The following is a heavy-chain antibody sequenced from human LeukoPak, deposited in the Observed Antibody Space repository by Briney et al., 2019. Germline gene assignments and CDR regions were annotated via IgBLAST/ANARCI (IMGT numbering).Heavy chain of an antibody. J-gene: IGHJ6*02. V-gene: IGHV3-30*18. CDR2: VSSEGRNQ. Sequence: SGGSLRLSCAASGFTFSSYGIHWVRQAPGKGLEWVATVSSEGRNQYYADPVKGRFSISRDNSQNTVYLQMNSLRPEDTAVYYCAKHIVGGYDWIYNSDYYYAMDVWGQGTTVTVSS. CDR3: AKHIVGGYDWIYNSDYYYAMDV. CDR1: GFTFSSYG. D-gene: IGHD5-12*01.